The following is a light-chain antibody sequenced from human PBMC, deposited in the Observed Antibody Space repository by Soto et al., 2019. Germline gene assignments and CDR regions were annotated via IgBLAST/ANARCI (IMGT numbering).Light chain of an antibody. CDR3: SPYTSTNTYV. J-gene: IGLJ1*01. V-gene: IGLV2-14*01. Sequence: QSALTQPASVSGSPGQSITISCTGTSSDVGGYKYVTWYQQNPGKAPKVLIYEVSNRFSGVSNRFSGSKSGNTASLTISGLQAEDEADYFCSPYTSTNTYVFGSGTKLTVL. CDR1: SSDVGGYKY. CDR2: EVS.